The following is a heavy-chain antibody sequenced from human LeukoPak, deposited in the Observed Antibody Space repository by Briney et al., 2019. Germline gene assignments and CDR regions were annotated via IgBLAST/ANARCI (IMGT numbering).Heavy chain of an antibody. D-gene: IGHD2-2*02. J-gene: IGHJ6*02. CDR1: GYTFTSYG. CDR3: ARGSWVIVVPAAIDTGSPDNYYGMDV. Sequence: ASVKVSCKASGYTFTSYGISWVRQAPGQGLEWMGWISAYNGNTNYAQKLQGRVTMTTDTSTSTAYMELRSLRSEDTAVYYCARGSWVIVVPAAIDTGSPDNYYGMDVWGQGTTVTVSS. CDR2: ISAYNGNT. V-gene: IGHV1-18*01.